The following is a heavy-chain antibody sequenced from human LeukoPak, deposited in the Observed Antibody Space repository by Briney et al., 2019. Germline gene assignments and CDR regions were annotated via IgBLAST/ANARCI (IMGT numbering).Heavy chain of an antibody. CDR2: MNPNSGNT. CDR3: ARGPTYYYGSGSLNDY. J-gene: IGHJ4*02. D-gene: IGHD3-10*01. V-gene: IGHV1-8*01. Sequence: ASVKVSCKASGYTFTSYDINWVRQATGQGLEWMGWMNPNSGNTGYAQKFQGRVTMTRNTSISTAYMELSSLRSEDTAAYYCARGPTYYYGSGSLNDYWGQGTLVTVSS. CDR1: GYTFTSYD.